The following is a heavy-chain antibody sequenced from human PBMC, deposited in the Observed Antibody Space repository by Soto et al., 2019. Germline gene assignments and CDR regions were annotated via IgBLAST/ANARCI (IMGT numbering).Heavy chain of an antibody. Sequence: GGSLRLSCAASGFTFSSYAMNWVRQAPGKGLEWVSHISGNGGSTYYADSVKGRFTISRDNSKNTLYLQMNSLRAEDTAVHYCAKEKIVAAKYYGMDVWGQGTTVTVSS. D-gene: IGHD2-15*01. V-gene: IGHV3-23*01. CDR2: ISGNGGST. J-gene: IGHJ6*02. CDR3: AKEKIVAAKYYGMDV. CDR1: GFTFSSYA.